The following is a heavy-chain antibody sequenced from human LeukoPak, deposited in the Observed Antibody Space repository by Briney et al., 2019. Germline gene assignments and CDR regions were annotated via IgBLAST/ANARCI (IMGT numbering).Heavy chain of an antibody. Sequence: GASVKVPCKASGYTFTSYCISWVRQDPGRGLEWFALIIAYNGATHYAQKLQGRVTMTTDTSTSTAYMELRSLRSDDTAVYYCAREFYYYDSSGYLGYWGQGTLVTVSS. J-gene: IGHJ4*02. CDR2: IIAYNGAT. CDR1: GYTFTSYC. V-gene: IGHV1-18*01. D-gene: IGHD3-22*01. CDR3: AREFYYYDSSGYLGY.